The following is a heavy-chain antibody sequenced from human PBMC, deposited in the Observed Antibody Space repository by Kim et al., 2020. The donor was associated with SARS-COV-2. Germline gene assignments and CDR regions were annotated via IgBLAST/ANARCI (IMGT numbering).Heavy chain of an antibody. V-gene: IGHV3-30*18. CDR3: AKTWGLFASQTYYSGLDV. Sequence: GGSLRLSCEASGFTFNNHGMHWVRQAPGKGLEWVAFISYEGSMKYYADSVKGRFTISRDSSRRTLYLQMNRLRPDDTAIYYCAKTWGLFASQTYYSGLDVWGQGTRVTVSS. D-gene: IGHD1-26*01. CDR1: GFTFNNHG. J-gene: IGHJ6*02. CDR2: ISYEGSMK.